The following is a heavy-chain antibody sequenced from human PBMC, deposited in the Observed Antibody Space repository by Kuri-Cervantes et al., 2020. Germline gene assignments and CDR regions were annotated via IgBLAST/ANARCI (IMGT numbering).Heavy chain of an antibody. J-gene: IGHJ6*03. D-gene: IGHD5-12*01. CDR1: GGTFSSYA. V-gene: IGHV1-69*13. Sequence: SVKVSCKASGGTFSSYAISWVRQAPGQGLEWMGGIIPIFGTANYAQKFQGRDTITADESTSTAYMELSSLRSEDTAVYYCARGRGIVATFDYYYMDVWGKGTTVTVSS. CDR2: IIPIFGTA. CDR3: ARGRGIVATFDYYYMDV.